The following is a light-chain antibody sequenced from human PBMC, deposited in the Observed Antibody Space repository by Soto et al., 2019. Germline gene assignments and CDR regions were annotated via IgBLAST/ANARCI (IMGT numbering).Light chain of an antibody. CDR2: EVT. J-gene: IGLJ1*01. Sequence: QSVPTQPPSASGSPGQSLTISRTGTSSDVGGNNFVSWYQQHPGKAPKLLIYEVTHRPSGVPDRFSASKSGNTASLTVSGLQAEDEADYYCSSYAGSDMGVFGTGTKLTVL. CDR3: SSYAGSDMGV. V-gene: IGLV2-8*01. CDR1: SSDVGGNNF.